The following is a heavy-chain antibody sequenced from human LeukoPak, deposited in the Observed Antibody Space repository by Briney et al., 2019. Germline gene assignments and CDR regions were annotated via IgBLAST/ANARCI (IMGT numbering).Heavy chain of an antibody. CDR2: ISGSGGST. CDR3: ARGPSYDSSGYYLIDY. CDR1: GFTFSSYA. V-gene: IGHV3-23*01. Sequence: GGSLRLSCAASGFTFSSYAMSWVRQAPGKGLEWVSAISGSGGSTYYADSVKGRFTISRDNSKNTLYLQMNSLRAEDTAVYYCARGPSYDSSGYYLIDYWGQGTLVTVSS. D-gene: IGHD3-22*01. J-gene: IGHJ4*02.